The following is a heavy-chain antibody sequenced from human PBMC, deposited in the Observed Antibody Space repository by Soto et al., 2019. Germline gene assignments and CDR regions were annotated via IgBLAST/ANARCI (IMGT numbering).Heavy chain of an antibody. J-gene: IGHJ3*02. CDR3: ARGELTWFGEPTGAFDI. Sequence: ASVKVSCKASGYTFTGYYMHWVRQAPGQGLEWMGWINPNSGGTNYAQKFQGWVTMTRDTSISTAYMELSRLRSDDTAVYYCARGELTWFGEPTGAFDICGQGTMVTVSS. D-gene: IGHD3-10*01. V-gene: IGHV1-2*04. CDR2: INPNSGGT. CDR1: GYTFTGYY.